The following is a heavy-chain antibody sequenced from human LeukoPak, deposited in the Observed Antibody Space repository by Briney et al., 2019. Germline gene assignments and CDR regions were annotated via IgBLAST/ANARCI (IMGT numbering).Heavy chain of an antibody. CDR1: GNTFSRYY. Sequence: ASVKVSCKASGNTFSRYYFHWVRQAPGQGLDWMGIITPTTGSANYAQKFQGRVTMTRDTSTSTVYMELSSLTYGAADEYYCATRDSTTGNWFDPWGQGTRVSVSS. CDR2: ITPTTGSA. CDR3: ATRDSTTGNWFDP. J-gene: IGHJ5*02. D-gene: IGHD2-21*01. V-gene: IGHV1-46*01.